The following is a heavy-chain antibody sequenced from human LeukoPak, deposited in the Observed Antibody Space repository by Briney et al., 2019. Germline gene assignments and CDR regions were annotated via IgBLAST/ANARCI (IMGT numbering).Heavy chain of an antibody. CDR1: GDPFSRYY. V-gene: IGHV4-59*12. CDR2: IHYTGST. J-gene: IGHJ4*02. Sequence: SVTLSLPCTVSGDPFSRYYWSCLRQPPRKGLEGIGYIHYTGSTNYNPSLKSRVTISVDTSKNQFSLKLSSVTAADTAVYYCARDGWGTTMISGNWGQGTLVTVSS. D-gene: IGHD3-22*01. CDR3: ARDGWGTTMISGN.